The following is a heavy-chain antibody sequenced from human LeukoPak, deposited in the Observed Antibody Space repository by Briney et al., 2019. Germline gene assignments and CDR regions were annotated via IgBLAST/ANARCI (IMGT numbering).Heavy chain of an antibody. CDR2: ISPGSTTI. CDR1: GFTFRGHG. CDR3: ARIRGPTVYTYYMDV. V-gene: IGHV3-48*04. Sequence: PGGSLRLSCAASGFTFRGHGMNWVRQAPGKGLEWVSYISPGSTTIYYAGSVQGRFTVSRDDAKNSLYLQVNSLSAEDTAVYYCARIRGPTVYTYYMDVWGKGTTVTVSS. J-gene: IGHJ6*03. D-gene: IGHD4-17*01.